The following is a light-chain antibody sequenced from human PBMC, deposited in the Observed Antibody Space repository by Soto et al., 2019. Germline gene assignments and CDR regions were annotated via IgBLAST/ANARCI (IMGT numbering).Light chain of an antibody. J-gene: IGKJ1*01. Sequence: DIQMTQSPSTLSASVGDRVTITCRASQSINNWLAWYQQKPGKAPNLLISDSSDLQSGVPSRFSGSGSGTEFTLTISSLQPDDFASYYCQQYNTLSGTFGQGTKVDIK. CDR3: QQYNTLSGT. V-gene: IGKV1-5*01. CDR2: DSS. CDR1: QSINNW.